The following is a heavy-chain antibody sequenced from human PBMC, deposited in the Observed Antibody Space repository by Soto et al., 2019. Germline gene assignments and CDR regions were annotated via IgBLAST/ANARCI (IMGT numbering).Heavy chain of an antibody. J-gene: IGHJ6*02. V-gene: IGHV4-34*01. CDR3: ARGHSLLLWFWEVGMDV. CDR2: INHSGST. D-gene: IGHD3-10*01. CDR1: GGSFSGYY. Sequence: PSETLSLTCAVYGGSFSGYYWSWIRQPPGKGLEWIGEINHSGSTNYNPSLKSRVTISVDTSKNQFSLKLSSVTAADTAVYYCARGHSLLLWFWEVGMDVWGQGTTVT.